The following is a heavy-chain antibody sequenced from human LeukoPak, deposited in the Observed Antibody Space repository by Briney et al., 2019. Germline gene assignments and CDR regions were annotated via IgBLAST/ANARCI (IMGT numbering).Heavy chain of an antibody. CDR2: INHSGST. D-gene: IGHD3-10*01. V-gene: IGHV4-34*01. Sequence: AGGSLRLSCAASGFTFSSYALSWIRQPPGKGLEWIGEINHSGSTNYNPSLKSRVTISVETSKNQFSLKLSSVTAADTAVYYCARGTTYYYGSGSYYFVYWGQGTLVTVSS. J-gene: IGHJ4*02. CDR1: GFTFSSYA. CDR3: ARGTTYYYGSGSYYFVY.